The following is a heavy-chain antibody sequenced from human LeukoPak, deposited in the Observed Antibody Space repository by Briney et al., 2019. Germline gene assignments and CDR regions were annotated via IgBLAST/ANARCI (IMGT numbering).Heavy chain of an antibody. Sequence: SVKASCKASGGTFSSYAISWVRQAPGQGLEWMGRIIPILGIANYAQKFQGRVTITADKSTSTAYMELSSLRSEDTAVYYCARGSSTRDNNWFDPWGQGTLVTVSS. V-gene: IGHV1-69*04. D-gene: IGHD2-2*01. CDR3: ARGSSTRDNNWFDP. CDR1: GGTFSSYA. J-gene: IGHJ5*02. CDR2: IIPILGIA.